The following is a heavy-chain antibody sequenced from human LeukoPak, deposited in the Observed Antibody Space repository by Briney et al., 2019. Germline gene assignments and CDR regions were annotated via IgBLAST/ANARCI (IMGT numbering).Heavy chain of an antibody. V-gene: IGHV3-21*01. CDR3: ARDRQGYYSHDY. J-gene: IGHJ4*02. CDR2: ISSSTNYI. CDR1: GFTFSSYS. Sequence: PGGSLTLSCAASGFTFSSYSMNWVRQAPGKGLEWVSSISSSTNYIYYADSVKGRFTISRDNAKNSLYLQMNSLRAEDTAVYFCARDRQGYYSHDYWGQGALVTVSS. D-gene: IGHD2-15*01.